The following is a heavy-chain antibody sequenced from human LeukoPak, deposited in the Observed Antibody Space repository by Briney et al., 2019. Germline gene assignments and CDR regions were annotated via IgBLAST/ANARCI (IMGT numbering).Heavy chain of an antibody. CDR1: GYTFTNYD. J-gene: IGHJ5*02. D-gene: IGHD1-26*01. CDR2: MNPNSGNT. V-gene: IGHV1-8*01. CDR3: ATFIVGAKFDP. Sequence: ASVKVSCKASGYTFTNYDINWVRQARGKGFEWMGWMNPNSGNTAYAQKFQGRVTMTRNTSITTAYMELSSLSSDDTAVYYCATFIVGAKFDPWGQGTLVTVSS.